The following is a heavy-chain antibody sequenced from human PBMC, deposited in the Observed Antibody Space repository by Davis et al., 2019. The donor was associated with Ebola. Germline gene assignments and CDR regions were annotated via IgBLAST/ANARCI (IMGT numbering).Heavy chain of an antibody. D-gene: IGHD3-10*01. CDR2: IWYDGSNK. V-gene: IGHV3-33*01. J-gene: IGHJ6*02. CDR3: AGAGAKVYYYGMDV. CDR1: ASTSSSYG. Sequence: GGSLTPSCPPSASTSSSYGTHRFRQAPGKGLGWVPVIWYDGSNKYYADSVKGRFTISRDNSKNTLYLQMNSRRAEDTAVYYCAGAGAKVYYYGMDVWGQGTTVTVSS.